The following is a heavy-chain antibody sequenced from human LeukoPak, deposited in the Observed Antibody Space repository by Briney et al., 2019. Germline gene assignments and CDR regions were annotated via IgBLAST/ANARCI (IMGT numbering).Heavy chain of an antibody. V-gene: IGHV3-30*02. CDR3: AKARRILEAVPAA. CDR1: GFTFSSYG. J-gene: IGHJ5*02. Sequence: GGSLRLSCAASGFTFSSYGMHWVRQAPGKGLEWVAFIRYDGSNKYYADSVKGRFTISRDNSKNTLYLQMNSLRAEDTAVYYCAKARRILEAVPAAWGQGTLVTVSS. D-gene: IGHD2-2*01. CDR2: IRYDGSNK.